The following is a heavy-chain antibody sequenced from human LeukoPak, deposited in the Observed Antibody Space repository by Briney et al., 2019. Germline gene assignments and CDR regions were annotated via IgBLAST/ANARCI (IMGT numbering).Heavy chain of an antibody. CDR3: ARVAGRYCSGGSCYGLDP. CDR1: GYSFTSYG. D-gene: IGHD2-15*01. V-gene: IGHV1-18*01. CDR2: ISAYNGNT. J-gene: IGHJ5*02. Sequence: GESLKISCKGSGYSFTSYGISWVRQAPGQGLEWMGWISAYNGNTNYAQKLQGRVTMTTDTSTSTAYMELSSLRSDDTAVYYCARVAGRYCSGGSCYGLDPWGQGTLVTVSS.